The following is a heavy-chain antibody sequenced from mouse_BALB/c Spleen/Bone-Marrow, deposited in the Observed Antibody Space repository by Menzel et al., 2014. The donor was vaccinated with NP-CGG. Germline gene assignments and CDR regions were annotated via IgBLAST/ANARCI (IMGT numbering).Heavy chain of an antibody. CDR3: SDGNFYALDY. V-gene: IGHV14-4*02. J-gene: IGHJ4*01. CDR2: IDPENGDT. D-gene: IGHD2-1*01. CDR1: GFNIKDYY. Sequence: EVKLLESGAELVRSGASVKLSCTASGFNIKDYYIHWVKQRPEQGLKWIGWIDPENGDTEYAPKFQGKATMTADTSSNTAYLQLSSLTSVDTAVYYCSDGNFYALDYWGQGTSVTVSS.